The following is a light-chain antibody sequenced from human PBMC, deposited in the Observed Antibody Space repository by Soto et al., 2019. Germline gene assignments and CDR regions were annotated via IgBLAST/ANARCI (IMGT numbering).Light chain of an antibody. Sequence: QSVLTQAPSASETPGQRVTISCSGGSSNIGRNTVNWYQQLPGTAPKPLIYRNNRRPSGVPDRFSGSKSGTSASLAISGLQSEDETDYYCAAWDDSLTDYVFGPGTKVTVL. CDR1: SSNIGRNT. CDR3: AAWDDSLTDYV. V-gene: IGLV1-44*01. J-gene: IGLJ1*01. CDR2: RNN.